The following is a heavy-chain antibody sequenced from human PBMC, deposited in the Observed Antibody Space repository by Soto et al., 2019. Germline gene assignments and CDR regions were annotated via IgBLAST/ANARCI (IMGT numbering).Heavy chain of an antibody. CDR2: INHSGST. V-gene: IGHV4-34*01. D-gene: IGHD2-2*01. CDR3: ARARGTSLNDAFDI. Sequence: PSETLSLTCAVYGGSFSGYYWTWIRQPPGTGLEWIGEINHSGSTNYNPSLKSRVTISVDTSKNQFSLKLTSVTAADTAVYYCARARGTSLNDAFDIWGQGTMVTVSS. CDR1: GGSFSGYY. J-gene: IGHJ3*02.